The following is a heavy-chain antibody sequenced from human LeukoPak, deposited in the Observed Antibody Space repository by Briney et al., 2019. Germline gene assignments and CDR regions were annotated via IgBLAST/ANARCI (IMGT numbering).Heavy chain of an antibody. CDR2: MAYDGSKK. Sequence: GTSLRLSCAASGFIFRNYGMHWVRQAPGKGLEWVTFMAYDGSKKYYADSVKGRFTISRDNAKNSLYLQMNSLRAEDTAVYYCAELGITMIGGVWGKGTTVTISS. D-gene: IGHD3-10*02. CDR1: GFIFRNYG. CDR3: AELGITMIGGV. V-gene: IGHV3-30*18. J-gene: IGHJ6*04.